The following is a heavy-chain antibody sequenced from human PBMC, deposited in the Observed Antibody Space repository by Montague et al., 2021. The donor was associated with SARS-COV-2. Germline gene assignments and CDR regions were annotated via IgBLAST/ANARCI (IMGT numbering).Heavy chain of an antibody. CDR1: GDSISRSSFY. CDR2: IYYSGSS. V-gene: IGHV4-39*01. D-gene: IGHD2-21*02. J-gene: IGHJ5*02. Sequence: SETLSLTCSVSGDSISRSSFYWGWIRQPPGKGLEWIGRIYYSGSSSYNPSLKSRVTISIDTSKNQFSLELSSVTAADTAVHYCARLLPDGTVVATDIPFDPWGQGTLVAVSS. CDR3: ARLLPDGTVVATDIPFDP.